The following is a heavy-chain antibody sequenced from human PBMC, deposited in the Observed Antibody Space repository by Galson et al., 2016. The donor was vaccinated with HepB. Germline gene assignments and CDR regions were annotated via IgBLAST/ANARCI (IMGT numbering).Heavy chain of an antibody. D-gene: IGHD2-21*01. CDR1: GFKFSNFW. Sequence: SLRLSCAASGFKFSNFWMHWVRHVPGKGLLWVSRISSDGSFTTYADSVKGRFTVSRDNMRNTLFLKMDDLRAEDTATYFCTRQEVTSYSDAFDLWGQESRVAVSS. V-gene: IGHV3-74*03. CDR2: ISSDGSFT. J-gene: IGHJ3*01. CDR3: TRQEVTSYSDAFDL.